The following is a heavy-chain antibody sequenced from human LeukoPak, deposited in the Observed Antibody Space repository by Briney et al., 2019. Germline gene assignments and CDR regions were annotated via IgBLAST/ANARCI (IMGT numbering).Heavy chain of an antibody. CDR1: VFTVSSNY. D-gene: IGHD7-27*01. J-gene: IGHJ4*02. V-gene: IGHV3-66*01. CDR3: ERDLTGDAYFDY. Sequence: GGSLRLSCEVSVFTVSSNYMTWVRQAPGKGLEWVSIIYSGGSTYYADSVKGRFAISRDNSKNTLYLQMNSLRAEDTAVFYCERDLTGDAYFDYWGQGTLVTVSS. CDR2: IYSGGST.